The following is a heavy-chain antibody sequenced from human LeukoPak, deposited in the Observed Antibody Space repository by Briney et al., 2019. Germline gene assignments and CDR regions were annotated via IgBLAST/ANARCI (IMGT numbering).Heavy chain of an antibody. D-gene: IGHD6-19*01. J-gene: IGHJ1*01. Sequence: GGSLRLSCAASGFTFSSYSMNWVRQAPGKGLEWVSSISSTSSYIYYADSVKGRFTISRDNAKNSLYLQMNSLRAEDTAVYYCAKPPDDSSGWYGEYFQHWGQGTLVTVSS. CDR1: GFTFSSYS. CDR3: AKPPDDSSGWYGEYFQH. CDR2: ISSTSSYI. V-gene: IGHV3-21*04.